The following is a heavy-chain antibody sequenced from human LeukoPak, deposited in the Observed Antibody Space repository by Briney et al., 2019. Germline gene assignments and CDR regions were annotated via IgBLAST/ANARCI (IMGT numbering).Heavy chain of an antibody. Sequence: SQTLSLTCTVSGGSISSGDYYWSWIRQPAGKGLEWIGRIYTSGSTNYNPSLKSRVTISVDTSKNQFSLKLSSVTAADTAVYYCARDYGGHLGNYYYMDVWGKGTTVTVSS. J-gene: IGHJ6*03. CDR3: ARDYGGHLGNYYYMDV. D-gene: IGHD3-10*01. V-gene: IGHV4-61*02. CDR1: GGSISSGDYY. CDR2: IYTSGST.